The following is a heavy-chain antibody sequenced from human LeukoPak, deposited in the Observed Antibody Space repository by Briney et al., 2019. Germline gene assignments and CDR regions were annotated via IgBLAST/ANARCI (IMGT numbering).Heavy chain of an antibody. J-gene: IGHJ3*01. V-gene: IGHV4-30-2*01. Sequence: SQTLSLTCTVSGYSISSGGYYWSWIRQPPGKGLEWIGYIYHGGSTYYNPSLKSRVTISVDKSKNQFSLKLSSVTAADTAVYYCARDQYYYGSGSPRTLWGQGTMVTVSS. CDR2: IYHGGST. CDR3: ARDQYYYGSGSPRTL. CDR1: GYSISSGGYY. D-gene: IGHD3-10*01.